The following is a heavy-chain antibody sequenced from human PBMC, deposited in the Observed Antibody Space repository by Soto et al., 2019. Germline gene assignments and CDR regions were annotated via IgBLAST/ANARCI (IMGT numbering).Heavy chain of an antibody. CDR1: GFTFSTYA. D-gene: IGHD5-12*01. V-gene: IGHV3-23*01. CDR2: ISASGRST. Sequence: GGSLRLSCAASGFTFSTYAMSWVRQAPGKGLEWVSSISASGRSTYYADSVRGRFTISRDNSKNTLYLQMNSLRAEDTAIYSCAKSSTGYQYDYWGQGTLVTVSS. J-gene: IGHJ4*02. CDR3: AKSSTGYQYDY.